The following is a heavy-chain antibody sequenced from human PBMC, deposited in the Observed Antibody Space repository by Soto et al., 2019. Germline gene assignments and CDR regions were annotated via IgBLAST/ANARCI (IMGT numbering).Heavy chain of an antibody. Sequence: GGSLRLSCAASGFTVSSNYMSWVRQAPGKGLEWVSVIYSGGSTYYADSVKGRFTISRDNSKNTLYLQMNSLRAEDTAVYYCARAWWELPPFDSWGKGPLVTVSS. V-gene: IGHV3-66*01. CDR2: IYSGGST. CDR1: GFTVSSNY. J-gene: IGHJ4*02. CDR3: ARAWWELPPFDS. D-gene: IGHD1-26*01.